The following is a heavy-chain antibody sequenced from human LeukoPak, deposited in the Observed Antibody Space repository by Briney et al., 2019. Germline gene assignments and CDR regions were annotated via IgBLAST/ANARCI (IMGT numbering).Heavy chain of an antibody. CDR2: FDPEDGET. CDR1: GYTLTELS. D-gene: IGHD6-19*01. CDR3: ATKRWLVRNYFDY. J-gene: IGHJ4*02. Sequence: ASVKVSCKVSGYTLTELSMHWVRQAPGKGLEWMGGFDPEDGETIYTQEFQGRVTMTEDTSTDTAYMELSSLRSEDTAVYYCATKRWLVRNYFDYWGQGTLVTVSS. V-gene: IGHV1-24*01.